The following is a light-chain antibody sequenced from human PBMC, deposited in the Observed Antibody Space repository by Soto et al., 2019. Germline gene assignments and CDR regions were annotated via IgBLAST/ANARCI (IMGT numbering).Light chain of an antibody. CDR1: QSISSY. CDR3: QQSYSTPRT. Sequence: DIQMTQSPSSLSASVGDRVTITCRASQSISSYLNWYQQKPGKAPKLLIYAAFSLQSGVPSRFSGSGSGTDFTLTISSLQPEDFVTYYCQQSYSTPRTFGQGTKVEIK. J-gene: IGKJ1*01. V-gene: IGKV1-39*01. CDR2: AAF.